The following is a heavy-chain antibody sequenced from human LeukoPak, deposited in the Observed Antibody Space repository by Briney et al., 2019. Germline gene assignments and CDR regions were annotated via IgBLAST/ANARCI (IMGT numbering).Heavy chain of an antibody. CDR1: RFTFSNYW. CDR3: ARDNGVVHGVYYMDV. D-gene: IGHD3-3*01. J-gene: IGHJ6*03. Sequence: GGSLRLSCAASRFTFSNYWMTWVRQAPGKGLEWVADIKQDGSEKLYVKSVRGRFTISRDNAKMSLFLQMNGLRAEDTAVYYCARDNGVVHGVYYMDVWGKGTTVTVS. V-gene: IGHV3-7*01. CDR2: IKQDGSEK.